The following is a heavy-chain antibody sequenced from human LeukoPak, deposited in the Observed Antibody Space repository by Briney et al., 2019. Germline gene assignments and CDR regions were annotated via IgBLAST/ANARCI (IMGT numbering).Heavy chain of an antibody. V-gene: IGHV4-59*01. J-gene: IGHJ4*02. CDR1: GGSIGSYY. CDR2: VSYSGST. CDR3: ARATSGYYFDF. Sequence: SETLSLTCTVSGGSIGSYYWNWIRQPPGKGLEWIRNVSYSGSTNYNPSLKSRVTMSVDKSKNQFSLKLSSVTAADTAVYFCARATSGYYFDFWDQGTLVTVSS. D-gene: IGHD3-22*01.